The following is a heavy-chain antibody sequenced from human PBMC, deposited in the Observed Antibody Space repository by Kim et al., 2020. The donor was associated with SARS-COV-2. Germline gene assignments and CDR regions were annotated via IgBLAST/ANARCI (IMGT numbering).Heavy chain of an antibody. V-gene: IGHV4-34*01. CDR2: INHSGST. J-gene: IGHJ4*02. CDR1: GGSFSGYY. Sequence: SETLSLTCAVYGGSFSGYYWSWIRQPPGKGLEWIGEINHSGSTNYNPSLKSRVTISVDTSKNQFSLKLSSVTAADTAVYYCARGCGYSYGYKDYWGQGTLVTVSS. D-gene: IGHD5-18*01. CDR3: ARGCGYSYGYKDY.